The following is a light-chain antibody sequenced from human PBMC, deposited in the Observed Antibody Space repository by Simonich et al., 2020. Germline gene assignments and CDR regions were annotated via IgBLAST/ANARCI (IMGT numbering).Light chain of an antibody. CDR1: QSVLYSSNNKNY. CDR3: QQYYSTPLT. Sequence: DIVMTQSPDSLDVSLGERATINCKSSQSVLYSSNNKNYLAWYQKKPGQPPKLLIYWASTRESGVPDRFSGSGSGTDFTLTISSLQAEDVAVYYCQQYYSTPLTFGGGTKVEIK. J-gene: IGKJ4*01. V-gene: IGKV4-1*01. CDR2: WAS.